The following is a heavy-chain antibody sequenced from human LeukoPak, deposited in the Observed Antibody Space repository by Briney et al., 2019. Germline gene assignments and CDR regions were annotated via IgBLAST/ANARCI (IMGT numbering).Heavy chain of an antibody. J-gene: IGHJ4*02. D-gene: IGHD1-1*01. Sequence: SETLSLTCAVYGGSFSGYYWSWIRQPPGKGLEWIWEINHSGSTNYNPSLKSRVTISVDTSKNQFSLKLSSVTAADTAVYYCARGRWKNYWGQGTLVTVSS. V-gene: IGHV4-34*01. CDR3: ARGRWKNY. CDR2: INHSGST. CDR1: GGSFSGYY.